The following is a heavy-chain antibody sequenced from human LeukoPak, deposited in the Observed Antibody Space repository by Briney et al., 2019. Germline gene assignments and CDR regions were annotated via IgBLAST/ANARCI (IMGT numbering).Heavy chain of an antibody. J-gene: IGHJ6*03. CDR3: AREFYSSSWYDNYYYMDV. V-gene: IGHV1-18*01. D-gene: IGHD6-13*01. CDR2: ISAYNGNT. CDR1: GYTFTSYG. Sequence: ASVTVSCTASGYTFTSYGISWVRQAPGQGLEWMGWISAYNGNTNYAQKLQGRVTMTTDTSTSTAYMELRSLRSDDTAVYYCAREFYSSSWYDNYYYMDVWGKGTTVTVSS.